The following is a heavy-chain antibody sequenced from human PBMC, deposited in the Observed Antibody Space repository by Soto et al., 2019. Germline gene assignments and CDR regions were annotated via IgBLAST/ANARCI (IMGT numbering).Heavy chain of an antibody. CDR3: AKGASGYYYYGMDV. V-gene: IGHV3-23*01. CDR1: GFTFSSYA. D-gene: IGHD3-10*01. J-gene: IGHJ6*02. Sequence: EVQLLESGGGLVQPGGSLRLSCAASGFTFSSYAMSWVRQAPGKGLEWVSAISGSGGSTYYADSVKGRFTISRDNSKNTMYLAMNRLRAEDTAVYYCAKGASGYYYYGMDVWGQGTTVTVSS. CDR2: ISGSGGST.